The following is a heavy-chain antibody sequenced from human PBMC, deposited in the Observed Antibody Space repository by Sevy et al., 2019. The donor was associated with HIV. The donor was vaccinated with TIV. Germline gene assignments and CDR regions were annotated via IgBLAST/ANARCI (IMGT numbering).Heavy chain of an antibody. Sequence: SLRLSCTASGFTFGDYCMSWVRQAPGKELEWVAFLQSDVYGGTVDHAASVRGRFVISRDDSKTIAYLQMYDLKTEDTGVYYCTRCKAAPSIFDYWGQGALVTVSS. V-gene: IGHV3-49*04. CDR2: LQSDVYGGTV. CDR3: TRCKAAPSIFDY. J-gene: IGHJ4*02. D-gene: IGHD6-13*01. CDR1: GFTFGDYC.